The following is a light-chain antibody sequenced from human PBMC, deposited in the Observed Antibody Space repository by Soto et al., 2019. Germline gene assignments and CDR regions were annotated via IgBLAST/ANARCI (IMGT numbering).Light chain of an antibody. CDR2: GAS. CDR1: QSVSSSY. J-gene: IGKJ5*01. Sequence: EIVLTQSPGTLSLSPGERATLSCRASQSVSSSYLAWYQQKPGQAPRLLIYGASSKATGIPDRFSGSGSWTDFPLTISRLETDDFAVYYWQQYGSSPITFVQGTRMEMK. CDR3: QQYGSSPIT. V-gene: IGKV3-20*01.